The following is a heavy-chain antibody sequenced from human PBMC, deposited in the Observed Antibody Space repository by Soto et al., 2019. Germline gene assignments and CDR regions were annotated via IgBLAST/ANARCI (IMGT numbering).Heavy chain of an antibody. Sequence: SETLSLTCAVSGASFSGFYWSWIRQSPGKGLEWIGETDHSGITNHNTALKSRATMSVDTSKNQFSLKLRSVTAADTAVYYCARGVSVTLAVQGGAPDKNYLDSWSQGTLVTVSS. CDR3: ARGVSVTLAVQGGAPDKNYLDS. V-gene: IGHV4-34*04. CDR2: TDHSGIT. D-gene: IGHD1-26*01. J-gene: IGHJ4*02. CDR1: GASFSGFY.